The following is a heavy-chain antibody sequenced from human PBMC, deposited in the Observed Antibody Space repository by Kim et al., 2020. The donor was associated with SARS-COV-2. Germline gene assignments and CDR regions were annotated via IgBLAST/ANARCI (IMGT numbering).Heavy chain of an antibody. Sequence: GGSLRLSCAASGFTFSSYAMSWVRQAPGKGLEWVSAISGSGGSTYYADSVKGRFTISRDNSKNTLYLQMNSLRAEDTAVYYCAKGLSITMVRGVNGAVLGWGQGTLVTVSS. J-gene: IGHJ4*02. CDR3: AKGLSITMVRGVNGAVLG. CDR2: ISGSGGST. D-gene: IGHD3-10*01. CDR1: GFTFSSYA. V-gene: IGHV3-23*01.